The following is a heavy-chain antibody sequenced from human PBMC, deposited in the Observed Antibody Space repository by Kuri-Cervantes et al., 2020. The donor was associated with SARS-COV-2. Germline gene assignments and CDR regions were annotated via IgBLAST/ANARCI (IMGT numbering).Heavy chain of an antibody. V-gene: IGHV3-11*01. CDR2: ISSSGSTI. J-gene: IGHJ4*02. CDR3: ARRYGSGSYYTSLYFDY. CDR1: GFTFSDYY. D-gene: IGHD3-10*01. Sequence: GESLKISCAASGFTFSDYYMSWIRQAPGKGLEWVSYISSSGSTIYYADSVKGRFTISKDNAKNSLYLQMNSLRAEDTAVYYCARRYGSGSYYTSLYFDYWGQGTLVTVSS.